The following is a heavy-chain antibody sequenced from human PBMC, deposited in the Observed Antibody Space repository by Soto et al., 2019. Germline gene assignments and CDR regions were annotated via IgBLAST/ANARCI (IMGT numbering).Heavy chain of an antibody. CDR1: GFTFSSYW. CDR2: INSDGSST. J-gene: IGHJ4*02. CDR3: ARGGGWSYYFDY. D-gene: IGHD6-19*01. Sequence: RLSCAASGFTFSSYWMHWVRQAPGKGLVWVSRINSDGSSTSYAVSVKGRFTISRDNAKNTLYLQMNSLRAEDTAVYYCARGGGWSYYFDYWGQGTLVTVSS. V-gene: IGHV3-74*01.